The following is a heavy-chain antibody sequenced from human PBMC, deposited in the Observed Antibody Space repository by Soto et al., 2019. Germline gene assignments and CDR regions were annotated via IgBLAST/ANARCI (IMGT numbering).Heavy chain of an antibody. D-gene: IGHD2-15*01. CDR2: IWYDGSNK. CDR1: GFTFDTYG. J-gene: IGHJ6*02. CDR3: ARADCTGAYCYSWPFNYGVDV. Sequence: QVQLVESGGGVVQPGGSLRLSCTTSGFTFDTYGMHWVRQAPGKGLEWVAIIWYDGSNKYYADSVKGRFTISRDNSKNTLYLQMISLRAEDTAVYYCARADCTGAYCYSWPFNYGVDVWGQGTTVTVSS. V-gene: IGHV3-33*01.